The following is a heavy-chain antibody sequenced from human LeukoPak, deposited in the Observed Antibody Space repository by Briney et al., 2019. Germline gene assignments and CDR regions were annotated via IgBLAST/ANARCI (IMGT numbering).Heavy chain of an antibody. Sequence: SVKVSCKASGGTFSSYAIGWVRQAPGQGLEWMGRIVPILGIANYAQKFQGRVTITADKSTSTAYMELSSLRSEDTAVYYCARVVVVVVAATPYYYYGMDVWGQGTTVTVSS. CDR1: GGTFSSYA. D-gene: IGHD2-15*01. CDR3: ARVVVVVVAATPYYYYGMDV. V-gene: IGHV1-69*04. CDR2: IVPILGIA. J-gene: IGHJ6*02.